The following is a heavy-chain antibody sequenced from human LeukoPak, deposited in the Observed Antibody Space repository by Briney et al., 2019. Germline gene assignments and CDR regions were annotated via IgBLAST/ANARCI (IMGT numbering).Heavy chain of an antibody. D-gene: IGHD3-22*01. J-gene: IGHJ4*02. CDR3: AKSSYYDSSGYYREYYFDH. Sequence: SGGSLRLSCAASGFSFSSYGMTWVRQAPGKGLEWVSSISGGGGSTNSANSVKGRFTISRDNSKNTLYLQMNSLRAEDTAVYHCAKSSYYDSSGYYREYYFDHWGQGTLVTVSS. CDR1: GFSFSSYG. V-gene: IGHV3-23*01. CDR2: ISGGGGST.